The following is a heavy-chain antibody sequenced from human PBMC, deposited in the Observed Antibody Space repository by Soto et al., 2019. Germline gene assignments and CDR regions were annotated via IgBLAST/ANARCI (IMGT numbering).Heavy chain of an antibody. Sequence: EVQLVESGGGLVQPGGSLRLSCAASGFTFSSYEMNWVRQAPGKGLEWVSYISSSGSTIYYADSVKGRFTISRDNAKNSLYLQMNSLRAEDTAVYYCARDPITGTKYYYYCGMDVWGQGTTVTVSS. CDR1: GFTFSSYE. D-gene: IGHD1-7*01. CDR2: ISSSGSTI. V-gene: IGHV3-48*03. J-gene: IGHJ6*02. CDR3: ARDPITGTKYYYYCGMDV.